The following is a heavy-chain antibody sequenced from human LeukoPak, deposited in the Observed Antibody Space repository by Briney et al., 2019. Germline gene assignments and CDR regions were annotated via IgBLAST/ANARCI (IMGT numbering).Heavy chain of an antibody. Sequence: SETLSLTCTVSGGSVSSYSYFWTWIRQPPGKGLEWVGYIYCSGKTNYNPSLKSRVTISLDTSKSHISLKLSSVTAADTAVYYCARDPSVYFNYWGQRTLVTVSS. D-gene: IGHD5/OR15-5a*01. CDR2: IYCSGKT. CDR3: ARDPSVYFNY. J-gene: IGHJ4*02. CDR1: GGSVSSYSYF. V-gene: IGHV4-61*03.